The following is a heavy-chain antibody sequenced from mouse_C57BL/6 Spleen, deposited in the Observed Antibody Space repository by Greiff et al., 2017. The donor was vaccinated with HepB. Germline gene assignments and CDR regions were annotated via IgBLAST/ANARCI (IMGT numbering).Heavy chain of an antibody. CDR1: GYSITSGYY. J-gene: IGHJ2*01. Sequence: DVKLQESGPGLVKPSQSLSLTCSVTGYSITSGYYWNWIRQFPGNKLEWMGYISYDGSNNYNPPLKNRISITRDTSKNQFFLKLNSVTTEDTATYYCARKRPNWDYFDYWGKGTTLTVSS. D-gene: IGHD4-1*01. V-gene: IGHV3-6*01. CDR2: ISYDGSN. CDR3: ARKRPNWDYFDY.